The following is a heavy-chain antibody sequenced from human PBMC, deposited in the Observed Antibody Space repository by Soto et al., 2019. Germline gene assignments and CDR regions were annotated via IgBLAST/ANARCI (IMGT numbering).Heavy chain of an antibody. Sequence: SETLSLTGTVSGGSISSSNYYWGWIRQPPGKKLAWIGSIYYSGSTYNNPSLKSRVTISVDTSKNQFSLKLSSVTAADTAVYYCARHRIHDYGDSYHYNFGLDAWRQGTTESVSS. J-gene: IGHJ6*02. CDR1: GGSISSSNYY. CDR2: IYYSGST. V-gene: IGHV4-39*01. D-gene: IGHD4-17*01. CDR3: ARHRIHDYGDSYHYNFGLDA.